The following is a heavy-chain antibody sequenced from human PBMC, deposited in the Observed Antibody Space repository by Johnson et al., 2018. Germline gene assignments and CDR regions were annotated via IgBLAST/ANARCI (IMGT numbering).Heavy chain of an antibody. D-gene: IGHD2-2*01. J-gene: IGHJ6*02. CDR2: ISWNSGSI. V-gene: IGHV3-21*01. Sequence: VQLVESGGGLVKPGGSLRLSCAASGFTFSSYSMNWVRQAPGKGLEWVSGISWNSGSIGYADSVKGRFTISRDNAKNSLYLQMNSLRAEDTAVYYCAIDQGGGYYYYGMDGGGQGTTVTVSS. CDR3: AIDQGGGYYYYGMDG. CDR1: GFTFSSYS.